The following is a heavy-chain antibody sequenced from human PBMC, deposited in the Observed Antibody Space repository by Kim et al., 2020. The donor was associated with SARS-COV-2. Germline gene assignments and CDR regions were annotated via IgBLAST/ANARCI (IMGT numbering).Heavy chain of an antibody. CDR3: ARAHDDFWSGYYSYYGMDV. Sequence: ASVKVSYKASGYTFTGYYMHWVRQAPGQGLEWMGRINPNSGGTNYAQKFQGRVTMTRDTSISTAYMELSRLRSDDTAVYYCARAHDDFWSGYYSYYGMDVWGQGTTVTVSS. D-gene: IGHD3-3*01. J-gene: IGHJ6*02. CDR2: INPNSGGT. V-gene: IGHV1-2*06. CDR1: GYTFTGYY.